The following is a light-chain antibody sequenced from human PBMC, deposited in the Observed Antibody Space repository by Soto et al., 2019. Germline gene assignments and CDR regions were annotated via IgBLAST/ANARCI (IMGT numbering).Light chain of an antibody. J-gene: IGKJ5*01. CDR3: QQRSNWPLT. CDR1: QSVSSY. CDR2: DAS. V-gene: IGKV3-11*01. Sequence: EIVLTQSPATLSLSPGERATLYCRASQSVSSYLAWYQQKPGQAPRLLIYDASNRATGIPARFSGSGSGTDLTLTISSLEPEDFAVYYCQQRSNWPLTFGQGTRLEIK.